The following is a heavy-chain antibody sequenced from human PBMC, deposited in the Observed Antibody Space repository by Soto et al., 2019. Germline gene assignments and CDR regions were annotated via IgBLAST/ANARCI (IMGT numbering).Heavy chain of an antibody. CDR1: GGSLSGNF. Sequence: QVQLQQWGAGLLKPSETLSLTCAVYGGSLSGNFWSWIRPTPGKGLELIAEINHRGKTNYKPSLKGIVALSVDTSKNQFSSQLHSVTAADTAVYYCARGEVGVNYCSGNSSYCAFDICGPGTMVTVSS. J-gene: IGHJ3*02. V-gene: IGHV4-34*01. D-gene: IGHD2-2*01. CDR3: ARGEVGVNYCSGNSSYCAFDI. CDR2: INHRGKT.